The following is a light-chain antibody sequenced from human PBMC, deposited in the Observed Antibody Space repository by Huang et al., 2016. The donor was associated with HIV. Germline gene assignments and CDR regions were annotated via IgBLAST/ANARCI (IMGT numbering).Light chain of an antibody. CDR2: KAS. J-gene: IGKJ2*01. V-gene: IGKV1-5*03. CDR3: QQSNSNSYT. CDR1: QSLSNW. Sequence: DIQMTQSPSTLSASVGDRVTITCRASQSLSNWLAWYQQKSGKAPNLLIYKASNLMNGVPSRFSGSGSGTKFTLTISSLQPDDFATYYCQQSNSNSYTFGQGTKLEI.